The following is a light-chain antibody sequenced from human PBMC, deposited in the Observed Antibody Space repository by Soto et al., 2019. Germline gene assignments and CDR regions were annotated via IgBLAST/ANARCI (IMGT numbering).Light chain of an antibody. V-gene: IGLV2-11*01. CDR3: CSYAGSYTYVV. CDR2: DVS. Sequence: QSALTQPRSVSGSPGQSVTLSCPGTSSDVGGYNYVSWYQQHPGKAPKLMIYDVSKRPSGVPDRFSGSKSGNTASRTISGLQDEDEADYYCCSYAGSYTYVVFGGGTKLTVL. J-gene: IGLJ2*01. CDR1: SSDVGGYNY.